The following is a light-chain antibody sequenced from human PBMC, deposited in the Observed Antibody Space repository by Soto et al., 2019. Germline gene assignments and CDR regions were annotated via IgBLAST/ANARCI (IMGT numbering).Light chain of an antibody. CDR1: QSISSS. CDR3: QQSYTAPSIT. V-gene: IGKV1-39*01. CDR2: GVS. J-gene: IGKJ5*01. Sequence: DIQMTQSPSSLPASVGDKVIITFRASQSISSSLNWYQQKSGKAPNLLIYGVSRLQGGVPSRFSGSGSGTDFTLSISSLQPEDFATYYCQQSYTAPSITFGQGTRLEIK.